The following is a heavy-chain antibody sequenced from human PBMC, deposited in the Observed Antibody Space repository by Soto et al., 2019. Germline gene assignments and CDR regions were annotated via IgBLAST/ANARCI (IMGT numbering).Heavy chain of an antibody. V-gene: IGHV1-18*01. J-gene: IGHJ6*02. D-gene: IGHD3-16*01. CDR1: DYIFVNYG. Sequence: QVQLVQSGDEVKKPGALVKVSCKASDYIFVNYGIAWVRQAPGQGLEWMGWISPYTGNTHSATKIQGRLTMTTDTSTSTAYMHLGSLTSDDTAEYYCAMVDNYVTPTPEDVWGQGTTVTVS. CDR2: ISPYTGNT. CDR3: AMVDNYVTPTPEDV.